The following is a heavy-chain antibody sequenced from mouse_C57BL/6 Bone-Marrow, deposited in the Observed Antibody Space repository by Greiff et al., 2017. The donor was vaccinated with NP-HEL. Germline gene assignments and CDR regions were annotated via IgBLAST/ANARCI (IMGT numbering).Heavy chain of an antibody. V-gene: IGHV5-6*01. D-gene: IGHD2-14*01. CDR2: ISSGGSYT. CDR3: ARLGPAGY. Sequence: EVMLVESGGDLVKPGGSLKLSCAASGFTFSSYGMSWVRQTPDKRLEWVATISSGGSYTYYPDSVKGRFTISRDNAKNTLYLQMSSLKSEDTAMYYCARLGPAGYWGQGTTLTVSS. J-gene: IGHJ2*01. CDR1: GFTFSSYG.